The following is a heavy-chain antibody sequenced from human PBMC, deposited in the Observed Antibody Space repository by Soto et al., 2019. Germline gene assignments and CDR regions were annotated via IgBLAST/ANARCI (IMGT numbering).Heavy chain of an antibody. V-gene: IGHV1-3*01. Sequence: ASVKVSCKASGYTFTSYAMHWVRQAPGQRLEWMGWINAGNGNTKYSQKFQGRVTITRDTSASTAYMELSSLRSEDTAVYYCARGGDGIFGYQPLGYYMDVWGTGTTVTVSS. CDR1: GYTFTSYA. CDR3: ARGGDGIFGYQPLGYYMDV. J-gene: IGHJ6*03. CDR2: INAGNGNT. D-gene: IGHD2-2*01.